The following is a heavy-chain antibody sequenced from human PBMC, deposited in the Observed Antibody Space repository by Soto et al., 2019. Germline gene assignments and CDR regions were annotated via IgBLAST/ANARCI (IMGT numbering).Heavy chain of an antibody. D-gene: IGHD3-22*01. J-gene: IGHJ4*02. Sequence: ASVKVSCKVSGYTLTELSMHGVGQSALKWLDWMGGFDPEDGETIYAQKFQGRVTMTEDTSTDTAYMELSSLRSEDTAVYYCATAPNYYDSSGYRIFDYWGQGTLVTVSS. V-gene: IGHV1-24*01. CDR1: GYTLTELS. CDR3: ATAPNYYDSSGYRIFDY. CDR2: FDPEDGET.